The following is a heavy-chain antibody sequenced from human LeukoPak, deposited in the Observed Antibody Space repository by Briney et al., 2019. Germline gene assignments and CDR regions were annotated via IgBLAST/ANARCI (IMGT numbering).Heavy chain of an antibody. CDR2: IWYDGSNK. V-gene: IGHV3-33*01. CDR1: GFTFSSYG. Sequence: GGSLRLSCAASGFTFSSYGMHWVRQAPGKGLEWVAVIWYDGSNKYYADSVKGRFTISRDNSKNTLYLQVNSLRAEDTAVYYCARDAPIPRERPDDYGDYGDYWGQGTLVTVSS. CDR3: ARDAPIPRERPDDYGDYGDY. J-gene: IGHJ4*02. D-gene: IGHD4-17*01.